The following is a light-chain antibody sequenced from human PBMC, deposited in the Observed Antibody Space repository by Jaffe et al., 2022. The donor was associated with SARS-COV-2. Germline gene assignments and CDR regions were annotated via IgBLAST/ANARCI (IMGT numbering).Light chain of an antibody. V-gene: IGKV1-39*01. CDR2: TAS. J-gene: IGKJ4*01. CDR3: QQSYITPRT. CDR1: QSISGY. Sequence: DIQMTQSPSSLSASVGDRVTITCRASQSISGYLNWYQQKPGKAPELLIYTASSLQSGVPSRFSGSGSGTDFTLTISSLQPEDFATYYCQQSYITPRTFGGGTKVEIK.